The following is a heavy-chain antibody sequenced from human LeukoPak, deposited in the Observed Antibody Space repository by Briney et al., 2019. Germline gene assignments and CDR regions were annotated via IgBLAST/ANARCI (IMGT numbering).Heavy chain of an antibody. CDR1: GFTFSSYS. J-gene: IGHJ4*02. D-gene: IGHD3-22*01. CDR3: ARWNYYDSSGYSR. Sequence: PGGSLRLSCAASGFTFSSYSMTWVRQAPGKGLEWVSSISSSSSYIYYADSVKGRFTISRDNAKNSLYPQMNSLRAEDTAVYYCARWNYYDSSGYSRWGQGTLVTVSS. CDR2: ISSSSSYI. V-gene: IGHV3-21*01.